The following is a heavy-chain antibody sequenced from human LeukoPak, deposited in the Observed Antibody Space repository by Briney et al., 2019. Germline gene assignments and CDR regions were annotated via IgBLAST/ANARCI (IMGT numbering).Heavy chain of an antibody. V-gene: IGHV3-21*01. CDR1: GFTFSSYS. CDR3: ARELDTAMVTVDY. D-gene: IGHD5-18*01. CDR2: ISSSSSYI. Sequence: PGGSLRLSCAASGFTFSSYSMNWVRKAPGKGLEWVSSISSSSSYIYYADSVKGRFTISRDNAKNSLYLQMNSLRAEDTAVYYCARELDTAMVTVDYWGQGTLVTVSS. J-gene: IGHJ4*02.